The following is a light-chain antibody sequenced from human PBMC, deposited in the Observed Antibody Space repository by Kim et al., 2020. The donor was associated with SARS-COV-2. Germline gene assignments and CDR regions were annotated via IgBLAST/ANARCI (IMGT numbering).Light chain of an antibody. CDR3: QAWDSSTALYV. Sequence: PERTARRPCSGDKLGDKYVCWYQKKSGQSPILVLYEDDKRPSGIPERFSGSNSGNTATLTISGTQAMDEADYYCQAWDSSTALYVFGTGTKVTVL. CDR2: EDD. J-gene: IGLJ1*01. CDR1: KLGDKY. V-gene: IGLV3-1*01.